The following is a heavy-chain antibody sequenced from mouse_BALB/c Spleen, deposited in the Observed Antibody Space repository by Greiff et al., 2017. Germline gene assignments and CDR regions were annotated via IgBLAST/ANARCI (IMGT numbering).Heavy chain of an antibody. V-gene: IGHV1-4*01. CDR2: INPSSGYT. J-gene: IGHJ3*01. D-gene: IGHD4-1*01. Sequence: VQGVESGAELARPGASVKMSCKASGYTFTSYTMHWVKQRPGQGLEWIGYINPSSGYTNYNQKFKDKATLTADKSSSTAYMQLSSLTSEDSAVYYCARSPNWDAFAYWGQGTLVTVSA. CDR3: ARSPNWDAFAY. CDR1: GYTFTSYT.